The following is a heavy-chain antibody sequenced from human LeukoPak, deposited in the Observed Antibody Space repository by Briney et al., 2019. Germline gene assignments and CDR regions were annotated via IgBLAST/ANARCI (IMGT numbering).Heavy chain of an antibody. CDR2: ISSSSTTI. Sequence: GGSLRLSCAASGFTFSSYTMNWVRQAPGKGLEWVSYISSSSTTIYYADSVKGRFTISRDNAKNSLFLQMTSLRDGDTAVYYCVRAYSGWYDVWGQGTLVTVSS. V-gene: IGHV3-48*02. CDR3: VRAYSGWYDV. CDR1: GFTFSSYT. J-gene: IGHJ4*02. D-gene: IGHD6-19*01.